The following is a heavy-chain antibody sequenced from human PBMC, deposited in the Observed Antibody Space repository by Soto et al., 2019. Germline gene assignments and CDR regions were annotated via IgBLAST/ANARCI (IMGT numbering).Heavy chain of an antibody. CDR2: IIPIFGTA. CDR3: ARAPLGYCSGGSCYGMDV. Sequence: QVQLVQSGAEVKKPGSSVKVSCKASGGTFSSYAISWVRQAPGQGLEWMGGIIPIFGTANYAQKFRGRVTITADESTSTAYMELSSLRSEDTAVYYCARAPLGYCSGGSCYGMDVWGQGTTVTVSS. D-gene: IGHD2-15*01. CDR1: GGTFSSYA. J-gene: IGHJ6*02. V-gene: IGHV1-69*01.